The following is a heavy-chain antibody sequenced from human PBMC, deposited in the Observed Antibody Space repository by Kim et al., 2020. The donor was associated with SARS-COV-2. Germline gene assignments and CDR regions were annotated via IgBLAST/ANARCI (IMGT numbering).Heavy chain of an antibody. CDR3: ARDAWSYLAVAGTYYYYG. Sequence: SETLSLTCTVSGGSISSYYWSWTRQPPGKGLEWIGYIYYSGSTNYNPSLKSRVTISVDTSKNQFSLKLSSVTAADTAVYYCARDAWSYLAVAGTYYYYG. D-gene: IGHD6-19*01. CDR1: GGSISSYY. CDR2: IYYSGST. J-gene: IGHJ6*01. V-gene: IGHV4-59*13.